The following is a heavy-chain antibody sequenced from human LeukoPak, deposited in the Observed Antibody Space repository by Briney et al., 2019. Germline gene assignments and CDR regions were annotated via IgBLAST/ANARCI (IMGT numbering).Heavy chain of an antibody. Sequence: GGSLRLSCAASGFTFSSTWMSWVRQAPGKGLEWVANIKHDGSETNHVDSVKGRFTISRDNAKTSLHLQMNSLRVEDTAVYYCAKDGGPHGMDVWGQGNTVTVSS. CDR2: IKHDGSET. CDR1: GFTFSSTW. CDR3: AKDGGPHGMDV. V-gene: IGHV3-7*01. J-gene: IGHJ6*02. D-gene: IGHD3-16*01.